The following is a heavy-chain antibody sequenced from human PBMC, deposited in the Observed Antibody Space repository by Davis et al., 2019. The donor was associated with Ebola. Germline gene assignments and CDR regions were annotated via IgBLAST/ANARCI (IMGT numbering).Heavy chain of an antibody. J-gene: IGHJ5*02. CDR2: IIPIFGTA. CDR1: GGTFSNYA. V-gene: IGHV1-69*13. D-gene: IGHD4-17*01. CDR3: ARGLGADYGDFNWFDP. Sequence: SVKVSCKASGGTFSNYAISWVRQAPGQGLEWMGGIIPIFGTANYAQKFQGRVTITADESTSTAYMELSSLRSEDTAVYYCARGLGADYGDFNWFDPWGQGTLVTVSS.